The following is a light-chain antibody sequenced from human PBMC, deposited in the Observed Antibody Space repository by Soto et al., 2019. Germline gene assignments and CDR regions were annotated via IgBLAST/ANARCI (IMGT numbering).Light chain of an antibody. CDR3: SVWDDSLRGV. CDR1: SSNIGTNY. J-gene: IGLJ2*01. Sequence: QSVLTQPPSASGTPGQRVTISCSGSSSNIGTNYVYWYQQLPGTAPKLLIYKNNQRPSGVPDRFSGSKSGTSASLAISGLRFEDEAAYCCSVWDDSLRGVFGGGTKLTVL. CDR2: KNN. V-gene: IGLV1-47*01.